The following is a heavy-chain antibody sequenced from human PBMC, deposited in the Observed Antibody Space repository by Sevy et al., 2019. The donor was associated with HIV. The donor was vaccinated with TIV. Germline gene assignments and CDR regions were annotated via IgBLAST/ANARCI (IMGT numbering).Heavy chain of an antibody. J-gene: IGHJ4*02. D-gene: IGHD2-2*01. CDR2: IYTSGST. V-gene: IGHV4-61*02. CDR3: ARESGDCSTTSCYEGVFDY. CDR1: GGSISSGNYY. Sequence: SETLPLTCTVSGGSISSGNYYWSWIRQPAGKGLEWIGRIYTSGSTNYNPSLKSRVTISVDTSKNQFSLKLSSVTAADTAVYYCARESGDCSTTSCYEGVFDYWGQGTLVTVSS.